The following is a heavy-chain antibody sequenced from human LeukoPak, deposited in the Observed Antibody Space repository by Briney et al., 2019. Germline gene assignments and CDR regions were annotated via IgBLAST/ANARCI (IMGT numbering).Heavy chain of an antibody. CDR1: GYTFTVYY. V-gene: IGHV1-2*02. D-gene: IGHD2-2*01. J-gene: IGHJ6*03. CDR3: ARDNSCSSSSCGNSYMDV. Sequence: ASVTVSFKSSGYTFTVYYIHWVRQAPGQGLEWMGWMNPNSGGTNYAQKFQGRVTMTSDTSISTAYMELSGLRSDDTALYYCARDNSCSSSSCGNSYMDVWGKGTTVTVSS. CDR2: MNPNSGGT.